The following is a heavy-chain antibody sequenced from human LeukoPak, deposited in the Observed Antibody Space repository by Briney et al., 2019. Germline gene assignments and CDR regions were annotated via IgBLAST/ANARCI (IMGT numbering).Heavy chain of an antibody. D-gene: IGHD6-19*01. CDR3: ARPVGGIAVAGYDAFDI. CDR1: GYTFTSYY. J-gene: IGHJ3*02. CDR2: INPSGGST. Sequence: GASVKVSCKASGYTFTSYYMHWVRQAPGQGLEWMGIINPSGGSTSYAQKFQGRVTMTRDTSTSTVYMELSSLRSEDTAVYYCARPVGGIAVAGYDAFDIWGQGTMVTVSS. V-gene: IGHV1-46*01.